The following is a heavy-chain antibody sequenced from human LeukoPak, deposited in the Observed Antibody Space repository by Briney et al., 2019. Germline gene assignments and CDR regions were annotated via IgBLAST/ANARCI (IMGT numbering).Heavy chain of an antibody. CDR2: IRYDGSNK. CDR1: GFTFSSYG. Sequence: GGSLRLSCAASGFTFSSYGMHWVRQAPGKGLEWVAFIRYDGSNKYYADSVKGRFTISRDNSKNTLYLQMNSLRAGDTAVYYCAKDSTDQLLSYYYYYYMDVWGKGTTVTVSS. CDR3: AKDSTDQLLSYYYYYYMDV. D-gene: IGHD2-2*01. V-gene: IGHV3-30*02. J-gene: IGHJ6*03.